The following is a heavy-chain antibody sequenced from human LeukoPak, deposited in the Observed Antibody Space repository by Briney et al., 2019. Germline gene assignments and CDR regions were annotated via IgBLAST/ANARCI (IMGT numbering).Heavy chain of an antibody. V-gene: IGHV3-7*01. CDR1: GFTFSSYW. CDR3: ARDRSYYGSGSYNPFDY. Sequence: PGGSLRLSCAASGFTFSSYWMSWVRQAPGKGLEWVANIKQDGSEKYYVDSVKGRFTISRDNAKNSLYLQMNSLRAEDTAVYYCARDRSYYGSGSYNPFDYWGQGTLVTVSS. CDR2: IKQDGSEK. J-gene: IGHJ4*02. D-gene: IGHD3-10*01.